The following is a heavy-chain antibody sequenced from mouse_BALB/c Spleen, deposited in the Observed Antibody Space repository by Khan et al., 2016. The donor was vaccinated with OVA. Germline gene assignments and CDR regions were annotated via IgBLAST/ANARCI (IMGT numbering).Heavy chain of an antibody. V-gene: IGHV3-2*02. D-gene: IGHD1-1*01. CDR3: ARGNCYGYYFDY. CDR2: ISYSGVT. J-gene: IGHJ2*01. CDR1: GYSITSGYA. Sequence: EVQLQESGPGLVKPSQSLSLTCTVTGYSITSGYARNWIRQSPGNKLEWMGYISYSGVTSYTPYLKSRISITRDTSKNQFYLQLNSVTTEDTAAYYCARGNCYGYYFDYWGQGTTLTVSS.